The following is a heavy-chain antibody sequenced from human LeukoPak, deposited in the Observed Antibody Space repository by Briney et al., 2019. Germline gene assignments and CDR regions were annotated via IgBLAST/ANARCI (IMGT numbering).Heavy chain of an antibody. CDR2: IFPSSVEI. CDR3: ATYRQIQVPFEF. Sequence: GGSLRLSCAASGFTFSDFPMIWVRQAPGKGLEWVSTIFPSSVEIHYADSVKGRFTISKDNSRSTLSLQMDSLRAEDTATYYCATYRQIQVPFEFWGQGTLVTVSS. V-gene: IGHV3-23*01. J-gene: IGHJ4*02. CDR1: GFTFSDFP. D-gene: IGHD5-18*01.